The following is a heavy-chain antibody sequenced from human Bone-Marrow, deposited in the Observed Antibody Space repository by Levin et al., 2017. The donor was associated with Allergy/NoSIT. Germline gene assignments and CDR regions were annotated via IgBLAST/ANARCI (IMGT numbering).Heavy chain of an antibody. CDR1: GYTFTSYD. V-gene: IGHV1-8*01. CDR2: MNPNSGNT. Sequence: GESLKISCKASGYTFTSYDINWVRQATGQGLEWMGWMNPNSGNTGYAQKFQGRVTMTRNTSISTAYMELSSLRSEDTAVYYCARGIQKQQLVVYFDLWGRGTLVTVSS. J-gene: IGHJ2*01. CDR3: ARGIQKQQLVVYFDL. D-gene: IGHD6-13*01.